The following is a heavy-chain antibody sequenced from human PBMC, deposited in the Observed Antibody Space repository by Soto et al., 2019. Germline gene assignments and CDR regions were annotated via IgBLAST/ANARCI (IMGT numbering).Heavy chain of an antibody. J-gene: IGHJ4*02. Sequence: EVQLVESGGGLVKPGGSLRLSCAASGFTFSGYSMIWIRQAPGKGLEWVSAISSSSRDIYYADSVKGRFTISRDNAKNSLFLLMDGLRAEDPSVYYCARRLGPDSWGQGTLVTVSS. V-gene: IGHV3-21*02. D-gene: IGHD6-6*01. CDR3: ARRLGPDS. CDR1: GFTFSGYS. CDR2: ISSSSRDI.